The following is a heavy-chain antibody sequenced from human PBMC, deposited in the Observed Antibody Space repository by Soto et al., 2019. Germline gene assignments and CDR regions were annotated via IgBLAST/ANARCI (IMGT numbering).Heavy chain of an antibody. D-gene: IGHD6-13*01. CDR2: IYHSGST. V-gene: IGHV4-4*02. J-gene: IGHJ6*03. CDR1: SGSISSTNW. CDR3: ARAPSSWTYYMDV. Sequence: SETLSLTCTVSSGSISSTNWWSWVRQPPGKGLEWIGEIYHSGSTNYNPSLNSRVTISVDTSKNHFSLKLSSVTAADTAVYYCARAPSSWTYYMDVWGKGTTVTVSS.